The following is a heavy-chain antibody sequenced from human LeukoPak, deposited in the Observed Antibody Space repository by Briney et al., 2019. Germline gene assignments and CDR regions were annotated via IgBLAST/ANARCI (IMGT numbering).Heavy chain of an antibody. D-gene: IGHD2-21*02. CDR3: TKKVHSGDSGNFFDY. V-gene: IGHV3-21*04. CDR2: ISSSSSYI. J-gene: IGHJ4*02. Sequence: GGSLRLSCAASGFTFSSYSMNWVRQAPGKGLEWVSSISSSSSYIYYADSVKGRFTISRDNSENTLYLQMNSLRAKDTAVYYCTKKVHSGDSGNFFDYWGQGSLVTVSS. CDR1: GFTFSSYS.